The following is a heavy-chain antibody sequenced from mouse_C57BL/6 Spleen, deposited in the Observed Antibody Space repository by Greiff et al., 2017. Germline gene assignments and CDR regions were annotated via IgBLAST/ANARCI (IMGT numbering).Heavy chain of an antibody. V-gene: IGHV14-2*01. CDR2: IDPEDGET. CDR3: ARSIITTVVATDY. Sequence: EVQLQQSGAELVKPGASVKLSCTASGFNIKDYYMHWVKQRTEQGLEWIGRIDPEDGETKSAPKFQGKATITADTSSNTAYLQLSSLTSEDTAVYYCARSIITTVVATDYWGQGTTLTVSS. J-gene: IGHJ2*01. D-gene: IGHD1-1*01. CDR1: GFNIKDYY.